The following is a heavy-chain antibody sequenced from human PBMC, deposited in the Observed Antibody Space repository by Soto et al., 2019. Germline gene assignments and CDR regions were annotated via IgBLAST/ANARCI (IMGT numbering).Heavy chain of an antibody. V-gene: IGHV4-39*01. J-gene: IGHJ4*02. CDR3: AANYVWGSYRGLASLPPFDY. CDR1: GGSISSSSYY. CDR2: IYYSGST. D-gene: IGHD3-16*02. Sequence: PSETLSLTCTVSGGSISSSSYYWGWIRQPPGKGLEWIGSIYYSGSTYYNPSLKRRVTISVDTSKHQFSLQLSSVTAADTAVYYCAANYVWGSYRGLASLPPFDYWGQGTLVTVSS.